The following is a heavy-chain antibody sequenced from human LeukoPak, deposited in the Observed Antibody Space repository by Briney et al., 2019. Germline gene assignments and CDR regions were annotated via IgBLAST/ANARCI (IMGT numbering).Heavy chain of an antibody. D-gene: IGHD1-26*01. V-gene: IGHV3-23*01. CDR1: GFTFNYYA. CDR3: AKASRESGTYRYYFDY. Sequence: GGSLRLSCAASGFTFNYYAMSWVRQAPGKGLEWVSALSASGTSTYYADSVKGRFTISRDNSRNTLSLQMNSPRAEDTAVYYCAKASRESGTYRYYFDYWGQGTLVTVSS. J-gene: IGHJ4*02. CDR2: LSASGTST.